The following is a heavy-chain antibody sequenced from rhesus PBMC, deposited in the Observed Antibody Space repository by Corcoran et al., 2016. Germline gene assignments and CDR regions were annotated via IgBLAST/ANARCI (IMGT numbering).Heavy chain of an antibody. CDR3: ARGYNWNQGLGY. CDR2: IDPRDSDT. D-gene: IGHD1-26*01. CDR1: GYSFTSYW. J-gene: IGHJ4*01. V-gene: IGHV5-20*01. Sequence: EVQLVQSGAEVKRPGESLKISCKTSGYSFTSYWISWVRQMPGKGLEWMGTIDPRDSDTRYNPSFQAQVTISADKSISTADLQWSRLKASDTATYFCARGYNWNQGLGYWGQGVLVTVSS.